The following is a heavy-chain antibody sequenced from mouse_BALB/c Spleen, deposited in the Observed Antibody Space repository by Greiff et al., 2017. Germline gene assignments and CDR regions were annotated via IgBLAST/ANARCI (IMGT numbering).Heavy chain of an antibody. J-gene: IGHJ3*01. V-gene: IGHV1S81*02. D-gene: IGHD2-3*01. CDR3: TRCVYDGYPWFAY. Sequence: QVHVKQSGAELVKPGASVKLSCKASGYTFTSYYMYWVKQRPGQCLEWIGEINPSNGGTNFNEKFKSKATQTVDNSSSTADVQLSSLTSEDSTVNYCTRCVYDGYPWFAYWGQGTLVTVSA. CDR2: INPSNGGT. CDR1: GYTFTSYY.